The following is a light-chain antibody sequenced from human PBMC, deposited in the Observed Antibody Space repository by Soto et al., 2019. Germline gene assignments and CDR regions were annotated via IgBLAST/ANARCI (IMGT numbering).Light chain of an antibody. CDR1: QGIRND. CDR3: LQHNSYPRLT. J-gene: IGKJ4*01. CDR2: AAS. Sequence: DIQMTQSPCARSASSGGGGTITCRASQGIRNDLGWYQQKPGKAPKRLIYAASSLQSGVPSRFSGSGSGTEFTLTISSLQPEDFATYYCLQHNSYPRLTFGGGTKVDIK. V-gene: IGKV1-17*01.